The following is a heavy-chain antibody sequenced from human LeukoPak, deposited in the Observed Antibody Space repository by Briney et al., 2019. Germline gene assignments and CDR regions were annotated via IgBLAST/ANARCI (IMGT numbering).Heavy chain of an antibody. J-gene: IGHJ4*02. Sequence: GGSLRLSCAASGFTFSSYGMHWVRQAPGKGLEWVAVIWYDGSNKYYADSVKGRFTISRDNSKNTLYLQMNSLRAEDTAVYYCARDYFGRGPFDYWGQGTLVTVSS. CDR1: GFTFSSYG. D-gene: IGHD2/OR15-2a*01. CDR3: ARDYFGRGPFDY. CDR2: IWYDGSNK. V-gene: IGHV3-33*01.